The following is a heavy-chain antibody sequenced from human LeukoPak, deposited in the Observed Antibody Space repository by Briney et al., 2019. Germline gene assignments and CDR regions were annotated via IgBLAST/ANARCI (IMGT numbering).Heavy chain of an antibody. CDR2: FSYDGSDK. V-gene: IGHV3-30*04. CDR3: AFGLRRSSGLDY. J-gene: IGHJ4*02. Sequence: PGRSLRLSCAASGFTFSSYTMHWLRQAPGKGLEWVAFFSYDGSDKSYADSVKGRFTISRDNSKNTLYLQMNSLRAEDTAVYYCAFGLRRSSGLDYWGQGTLVTVSS. CDR1: GFTFSSYT. D-gene: IGHD6-25*01.